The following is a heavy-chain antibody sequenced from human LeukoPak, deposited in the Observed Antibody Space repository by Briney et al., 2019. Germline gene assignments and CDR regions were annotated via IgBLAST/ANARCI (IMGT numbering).Heavy chain of an antibody. Sequence: SETLSLTCTVSGGSIGPYYWSWIRQSPGKELEYIGYIYYTGSTNYNPSLKSRVTISLDTSNNQFSLILSPVTAADTAVYYCTRGLRGGDYQLLPFGFWGQGTLVTVSS. CDR2: IYYTGST. V-gene: IGHV4-59*01. CDR1: GGSIGPYY. D-gene: IGHD2-2*01. J-gene: IGHJ4*02. CDR3: TRGLRGGDYQLLPFGF.